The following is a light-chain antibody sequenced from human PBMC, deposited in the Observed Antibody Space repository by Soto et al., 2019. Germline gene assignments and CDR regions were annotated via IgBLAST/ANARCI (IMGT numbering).Light chain of an antibody. Sequence: EIVVTQSPGTLSLSPGERATLSCSASQSIDSNYLSWYQQKPGQAPRLLIYLASNRAAGVPARFSGSGSGTDFTLTISDVEPEDFAVYYCHQRQSWPRTFGQGTKVDIK. CDR2: LAS. J-gene: IGKJ1*01. CDR3: HQRQSWPRT. V-gene: IGKV3-11*01. CDR1: QSIDSNY.